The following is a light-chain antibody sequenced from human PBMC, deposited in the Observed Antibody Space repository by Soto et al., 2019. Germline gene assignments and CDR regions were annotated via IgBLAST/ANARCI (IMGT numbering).Light chain of an antibody. CDR3: HQYNTGLRT. V-gene: IGKV3-15*01. CDR2: GAS. J-gene: IGKJ1*01. Sequence: TVMTQSPATLSMSPGDRAALSCRASLNVATNMAWYQQKPGQAPRLLIYGASIRATGVPARFTGIGSGTEFTLTINNLQSEDFAVYYCHQYNTGLRTFGRGTRVEV. CDR1: LNVATN.